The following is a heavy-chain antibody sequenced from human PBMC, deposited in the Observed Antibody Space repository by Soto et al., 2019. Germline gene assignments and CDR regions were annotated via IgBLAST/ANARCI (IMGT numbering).Heavy chain of an antibody. V-gene: IGHV1-18*01. CDR3: AREGAVARTNAFDI. CDR1: GYTFTSYG. D-gene: IGHD6-19*01. CDR2: ISTYNGHT. J-gene: IGHJ3*02. Sequence: ASVKVSFKASGYTFTSYGISWVRQAPGQGLEWMGWISTYNGHTNYAQKLQGRVTMTTDTSTSTAYMELRSLRSDDTAVYYCAREGAVARTNAFDIWGQGTMVTVSS.